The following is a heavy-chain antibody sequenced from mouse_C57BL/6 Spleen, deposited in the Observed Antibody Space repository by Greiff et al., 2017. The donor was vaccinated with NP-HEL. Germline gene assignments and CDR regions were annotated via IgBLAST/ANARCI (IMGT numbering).Heavy chain of an antibody. J-gene: IGHJ4*01. V-gene: IGHV1-69*01. CDR2: IDPSDSYT. D-gene: IGHD1-1*01. CDR3: ARKYYGSSYAMDY. Sequence: VQLQQPGAELVMPGASVKLSCKASGYTFTSYWMHWVKQRPGQGLEWIGEIDPSDSYTNYNQKFKGKSTLTVDKYSSTAYMQLSSLTSEDSAVYYCARKYYGSSYAMDYWGQGTSVTVSS. CDR1: GYTFTSYW.